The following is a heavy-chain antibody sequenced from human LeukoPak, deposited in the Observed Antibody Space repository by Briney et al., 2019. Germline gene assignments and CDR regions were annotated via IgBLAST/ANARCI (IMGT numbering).Heavy chain of an antibody. V-gene: IGHV3-66*02. CDR1: GFTVSGNY. J-gene: IGHJ6*03. CDR2: IYSGGST. Sequence: GGSLRLSCAASGFTVSGNYMSWVRQAPGKGLQWVSIIYSGGSTYYADPVKGRFTISRDNSKNTLYLQMNSLRAEDTAMYYCARGGSISFYYYYMDVWGKGTTVTVS. D-gene: IGHD2-2*01. CDR3: ARGGSISFYYYYMDV.